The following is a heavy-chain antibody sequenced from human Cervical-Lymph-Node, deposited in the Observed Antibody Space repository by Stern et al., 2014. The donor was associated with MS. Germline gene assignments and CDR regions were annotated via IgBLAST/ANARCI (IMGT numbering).Heavy chain of an antibody. CDR3: ARSLRSLVVTALAGYYFDY. J-gene: IGHJ4*02. V-gene: IGHV1-69*01. Sequence: VQLVESGAAVEKPGSSVKVTCKASGGTFSSYAISWVRQAPGQGLDGEGGVFPIFGTANYAQNVQGRVTIPADESTSTAYMELSSLRSEDTAVYSCARSLRSLVVTALAGYYFDYWGQGTLVTVSS. CDR2: VFPIFGTA. D-gene: IGHD2-21*02. CDR1: GGTFSSYA.